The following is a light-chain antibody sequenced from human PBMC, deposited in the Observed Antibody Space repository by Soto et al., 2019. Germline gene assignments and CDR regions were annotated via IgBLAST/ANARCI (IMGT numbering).Light chain of an antibody. CDR2: DAY. Sequence: EILVTQSPATLSASPGERVTLSCRSSQFVSTRLAWYQQRPGQVPRLLIYDAYTRALGISARFSGSGSGTEFTLTISSLQSEDFALYYCQEYFQWPPGMLGPGTKVDIK. J-gene: IGKJ1*01. CDR1: QFVSTR. V-gene: IGKV3-15*01. CDR3: QEYFQWPPGM.